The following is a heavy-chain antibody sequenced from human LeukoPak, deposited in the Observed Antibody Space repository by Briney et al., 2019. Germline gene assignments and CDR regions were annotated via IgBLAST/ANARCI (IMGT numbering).Heavy chain of an antibody. J-gene: IGHJ4*02. CDR3: ARDLSRGSGSYFTIPIY. V-gene: IGHV3-30*01. CDR1: GFTFSSYA. Sequence: QPGRSLRLSCAASGFTFSSYAMHWVRHAPGKGLEWVAVISYDGSNKYYADSVKGRFTISRDNSKNTLYLQMNSLRAEDTAVYYCARDLSRGSGSYFTIPIYWGQGTLVTVSS. D-gene: IGHD3-10*01. CDR2: ISYDGSNK.